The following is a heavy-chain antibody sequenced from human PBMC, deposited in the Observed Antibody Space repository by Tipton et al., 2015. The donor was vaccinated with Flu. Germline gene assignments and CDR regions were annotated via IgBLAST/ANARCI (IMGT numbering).Heavy chain of an antibody. CDR3: AKDDCGAGPFSTGMDV. CDR2: IYHTGSP. Sequence: TLSLTCAVSGYSISSGYYWGWIRQPPGKGLEWIGSIYHTGSPYYNPSLKSRVTISVNTSKNEFSLSLTSVTGADTAVYYCAKDDCGAGPFSTGMDVWGQGTTVTVSS. D-gene: IGHD4/OR15-4a*01. J-gene: IGHJ6*02. CDR1: GYSISSGYY. V-gene: IGHV4-38-2*02.